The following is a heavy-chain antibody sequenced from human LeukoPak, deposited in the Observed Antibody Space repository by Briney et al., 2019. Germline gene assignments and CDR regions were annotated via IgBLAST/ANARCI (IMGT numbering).Heavy chain of an antibody. Sequence: PSETLSLTCTVSGGSISSYYWSWIRQPPGKGLEWIGYIYYSGSTNYNPSLKSRVTISVDTSKNQFSLKLCSVTAADTAVYYCARQPTYGGNSDLFDYWGQGTLVTVSS. V-gene: IGHV4-59*08. CDR1: GGSISSYY. J-gene: IGHJ4*02. D-gene: IGHD4-23*01. CDR3: ARQPTYGGNSDLFDY. CDR2: IYYSGST.